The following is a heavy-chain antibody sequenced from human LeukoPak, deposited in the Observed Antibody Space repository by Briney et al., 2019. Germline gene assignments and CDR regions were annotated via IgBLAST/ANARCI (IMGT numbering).Heavy chain of an antibody. Sequence: GESLKISCKGSGYNFTTYWIAWVRQMPGKGLEWMGIINPGDSDFRYSPSFQGQVTISADKSISTAYLQWSSLKASDTAMYYCAIDGDYATFDYWGQGTLVTVSS. CDR1: GYNFTTYW. V-gene: IGHV5-51*01. CDR2: INPGDSDF. D-gene: IGHD4-17*01. J-gene: IGHJ4*02. CDR3: AIDGDYATFDY.